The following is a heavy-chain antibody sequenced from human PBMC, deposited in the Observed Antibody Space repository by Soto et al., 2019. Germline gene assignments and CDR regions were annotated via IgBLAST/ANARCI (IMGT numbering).Heavy chain of an antibody. Sequence: GESLKISCKGSGYSFTSYWIGWVRQMPGKGLEWMGIIYPGDSDTRYSPSFQGQVTISADKSISTAYLQWSSLKASDTAMYYCARHFYCSSTSCYGSYYYGMDVWGQGTTVTVSS. CDR1: GYSFTSYW. V-gene: IGHV5-51*01. D-gene: IGHD2-2*01. CDR2: IYPGDSDT. J-gene: IGHJ6*02. CDR3: ARHFYCSSTSCYGSYYYGMDV.